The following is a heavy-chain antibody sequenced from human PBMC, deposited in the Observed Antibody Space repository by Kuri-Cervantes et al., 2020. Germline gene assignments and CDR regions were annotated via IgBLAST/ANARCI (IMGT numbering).Heavy chain of an antibody. J-gene: IGHJ4*02. CDR2: IKPDGSEE. CDR1: GFTFSNAW. V-gene: IGHV3-7*01. CDR3: ARDSGELSLDY. D-gene: IGHD3-16*02. Sequence: GESLKISCAASGFTFSNAWMSWVRQAPGKGLEWVANIKPDGSEEYYVDSVKGRFAISRDNAKNSLYLQMNSLRAEDTAVYYCARDSGELSLDYWGQGTLVTVSS.